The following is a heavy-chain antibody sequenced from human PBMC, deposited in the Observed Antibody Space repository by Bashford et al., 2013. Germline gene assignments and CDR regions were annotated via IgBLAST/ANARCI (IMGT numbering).Heavy chain of an antibody. V-gene: IGHV1-3*01. J-gene: IGHJ3*02. CDR2: INAGNGNT. CDR1: GYTFTSYA. Sequence: ASVKVSCKASGYTFTSYAMHWVRQAPGQRLEWMGWINAGNGNTKYSQKFQGRVTITRDTSASTAYMELSRLRSDDTAVYYCARADSGYDYFDIWGQGTMVTVSS. CDR3: ARADSGYDYFDI. D-gene: IGHD5-12*01.